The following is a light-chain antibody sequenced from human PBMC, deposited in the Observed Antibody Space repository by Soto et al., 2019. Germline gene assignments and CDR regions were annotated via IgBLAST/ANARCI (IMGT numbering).Light chain of an antibody. CDR1: SSDIGGYKY. Sequence: QSALTQPASVSGSPGQSITISCTGTSSDIGGYKYVSWYQHHPGKAPKLMIYEVSDRPSGVSNRFSGSKSGNTASLTISGLQAEDEADYYCSSYTSTNTLVVFGGGTKVTVL. CDR2: EVS. J-gene: IGLJ2*01. CDR3: SSYTSTNTLVV. V-gene: IGLV2-14*01.